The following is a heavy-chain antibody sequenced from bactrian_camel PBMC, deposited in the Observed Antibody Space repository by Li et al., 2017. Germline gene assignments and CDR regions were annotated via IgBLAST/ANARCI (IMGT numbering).Heavy chain of an antibody. J-gene: IGHJ6*01. D-gene: IGHD3*01. CDR3: ALEECYSSTWCYDAHQGRAEFSF. CDR2: TATYPGDSRA. Sequence: QLVESGGGSVQAGGSLVLSCAASGYTYTAGCMGWFRQAPGKEREGVAVIYTATYPGDSRAYYADSVKGRFNISHDNDKNTVYLQMNSLKVEDTAMYYCALEECYSSTWCYDAHQGRAEFSFWGQGTQVTVS. CDR1: GYTYTAGC. V-gene: IGHV3S66*01.